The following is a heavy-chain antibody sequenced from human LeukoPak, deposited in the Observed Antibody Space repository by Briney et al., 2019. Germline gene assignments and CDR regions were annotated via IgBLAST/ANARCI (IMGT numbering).Heavy chain of an antibody. D-gene: IGHD1-26*01. CDR1: GFTFSSYA. V-gene: IGHV3-30*14. CDR2: ISYDGSNK. Sequence: PGRSLRLSCAASGFTFSSYAMHWVRQAPGKGLEWVAVISYDGSNKYYADSVKGRFTISRDNSKNTLYLQMGSLRAEDMAVYYCARSSGSYWPWFDPWGQGTLVTVSS. CDR3: ARSSGSYWPWFDP. J-gene: IGHJ5*02.